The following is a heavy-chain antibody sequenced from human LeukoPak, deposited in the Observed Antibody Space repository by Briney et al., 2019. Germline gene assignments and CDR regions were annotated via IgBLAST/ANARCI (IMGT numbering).Heavy chain of an antibody. D-gene: IGHD2-15*01. CDR3: ASRSGHWDF. CDR1: GFTFSSYA. V-gene: IGHV3-30-3*01. CDR2: ISYDGSNK. Sequence: RPGGSLRLSCAASGFTFSSYAMHWVRQAPGKGLEWVAVISYDGSNKYYADSVKGRFTISRDNSKNTLYLQMNSLRAEDTALYYCASRSGHWDFWGPGTLVTVSS. J-gene: IGHJ4*02.